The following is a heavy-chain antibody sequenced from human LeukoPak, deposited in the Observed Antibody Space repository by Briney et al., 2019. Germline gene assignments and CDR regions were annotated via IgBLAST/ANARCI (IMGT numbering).Heavy chain of an antibody. D-gene: IGHD4-11*01. V-gene: IGHV3-9*01. CDR3: AKTEDYPRYPDAFDI. CDR2: ISWNSGRI. J-gene: IGHJ3*02. CDR1: GFTFDDYA. Sequence: GRSLRLSCAASGFTFDDYAMHWVRQAPGKGLEWVSGISWNSGRIGYADSVKGRFTISRDNAKNSLYLQMNSLRAEDTALYYCAKTEDYPRYPDAFDIWGQGTMVTVSS.